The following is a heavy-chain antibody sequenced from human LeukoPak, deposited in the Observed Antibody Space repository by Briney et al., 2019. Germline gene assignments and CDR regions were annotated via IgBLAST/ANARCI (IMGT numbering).Heavy chain of an antibody. V-gene: IGHV1-8*03. CDR3: ARVAAAGTLYRKDFDY. J-gene: IGHJ4*02. CDR2: MNPNSGNT. CDR1: GYTFTSYD. Sequence: GASVKVSCKASGYTFTSYDINWVRQATGQGLKWMGWMNPNSGNTGYAQKFQGSVTITRNTSISTAYMELSSLRSEDTAVYYCARVAAAGTLYRKDFDYWGQGTLVTVSS. D-gene: IGHD6-13*01.